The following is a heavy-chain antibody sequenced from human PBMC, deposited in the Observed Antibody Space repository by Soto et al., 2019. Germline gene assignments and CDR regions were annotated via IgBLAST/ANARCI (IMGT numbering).Heavy chain of an antibody. CDR2: IHYSGKT. D-gene: IGHD3-16*01. CDR1: GGSISAYY. V-gene: IGHV4-59*01. Sequence: SETLSLTCTVSGGSISAYYCSWIRQSPGKGLEWIGYIHYSGKTNYNPSLNSRVAISVDTSRNQFSLRLSSVTTADTAVYYCAGGDWRRGFFDDWGQGTLVTVS. J-gene: IGHJ4*02. CDR3: AGGDWRRGFFDD.